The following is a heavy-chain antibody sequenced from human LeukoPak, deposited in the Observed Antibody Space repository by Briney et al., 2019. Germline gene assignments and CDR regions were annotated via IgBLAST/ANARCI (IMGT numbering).Heavy chain of an antibody. CDR2: ISGSGGST. Sequence: GGSLRLSCAASGFTFSSYAMSWVRQAPGKGLEWVSTISGSGGSTYYADSVKGRFTISRDNSKNTLYLQMNSLRAEDTAVYYCAKDRYSYGYRFDYWGQGTLVTVSS. V-gene: IGHV3-23*01. CDR1: GFTFSSYA. D-gene: IGHD5-18*01. CDR3: AKDRYSYGYRFDY. J-gene: IGHJ4*02.